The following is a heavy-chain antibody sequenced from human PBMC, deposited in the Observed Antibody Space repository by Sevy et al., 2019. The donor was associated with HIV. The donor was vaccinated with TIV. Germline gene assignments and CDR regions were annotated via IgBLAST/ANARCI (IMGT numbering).Heavy chain of an antibody. CDR1: GFIFSHYS. CDR3: ARDRGVGTSSYGMDV. V-gene: IGHV3-21*01. Sequence: GGSLRLSCTASGFIFSHYSMNWVRQAPGKGLEWVSSISTSSTYIYYADSVKGRFTISRDNAKNLLYLQMNSLRAEDMAVYQCARDRGVGTSSYGMDVWGQGTTVTVSS. J-gene: IGHJ6*02. D-gene: IGHD1-26*01. CDR2: ISTSSTYI.